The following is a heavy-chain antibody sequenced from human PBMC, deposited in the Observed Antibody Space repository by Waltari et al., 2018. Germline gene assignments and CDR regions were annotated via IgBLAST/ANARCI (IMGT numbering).Heavy chain of an antibody. Sequence: QVHLVESGGGVVQPGRSLRLSCVASGFPFGNFPIHWVRQAPGKGLEWVAVMSYDEHTKNYADFVKGRFAISRDNSKNTLYLQIDDLTPEDTAVYYCARGFPERVFDYWGQGTLVTVSS. J-gene: IGHJ4*02. V-gene: IGHV3-30*09. D-gene: IGHD1-1*01. CDR2: MSYDEHTK. CDR1: GFPFGNFP. CDR3: ARGFPERVFDY.